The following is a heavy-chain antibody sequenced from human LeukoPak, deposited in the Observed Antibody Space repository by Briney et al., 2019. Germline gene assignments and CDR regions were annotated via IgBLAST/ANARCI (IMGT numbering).Heavy chain of an antibody. CDR3: AIWEMTTVTFDF. CDR1: GASISSNFYY. J-gene: IGHJ4*02. CDR2: IYHSGNT. Sequence: SKTLSLTCTVSGASISSNFYYWGWIRQPPGKGLEWIGNIYHSGNTHYNPSLKSRVTISVDTSKNQFSLNLNSVTAADTAVYYCAIWEMTTVTFDFWGQGTLVTVSS. V-gene: IGHV4-39*01. D-gene: IGHD5-24*01.